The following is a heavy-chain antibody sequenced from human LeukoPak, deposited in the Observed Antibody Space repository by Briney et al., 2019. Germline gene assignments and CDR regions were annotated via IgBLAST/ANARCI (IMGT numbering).Heavy chain of an antibody. D-gene: IGHD3-9*01. CDR3: ARSDVLRYPFDP. Sequence: PGGSLRLSCAASGFTFSSYAMHWVRQAPGKGLKWVAVISYDGSNKYYADSVKGRFTISRDNSKNTLYLQMNSLRAEDTAVYYCARSDVLRYPFDPWGQGTLVTVSS. CDR2: ISYDGSNK. CDR1: GFTFSSYA. J-gene: IGHJ5*02. V-gene: IGHV3-30*01.